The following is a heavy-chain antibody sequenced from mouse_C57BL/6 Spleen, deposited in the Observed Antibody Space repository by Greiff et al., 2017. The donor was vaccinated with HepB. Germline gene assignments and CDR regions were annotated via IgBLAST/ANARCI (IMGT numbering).Heavy chain of an antibody. V-gene: IGHV5-16*01. CDR3: ARETVVARNWYFDV. Sequence: EVHLVESEGGLVQPGSSMKLSCTASGFTFSDYYMAWVRQVPEKGLEWVANINYDGSSTYYLDSLKSRFIISRDNAKNILYLQMSSLKSEDTATYYWARETVVARNWYFDVWGTGTTVTVSS. CDR2: INYDGSST. CDR1: GFTFSDYY. D-gene: IGHD1-1*01. J-gene: IGHJ1*03.